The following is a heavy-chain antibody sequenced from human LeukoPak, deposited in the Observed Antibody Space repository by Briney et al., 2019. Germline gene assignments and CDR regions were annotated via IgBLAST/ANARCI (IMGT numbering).Heavy chain of an antibody. CDR1: GFTFSSYW. CDR3: ARGGGTYYYDSSGYYYY. J-gene: IGHJ4*02. CDR2: IKQDGCEK. Sequence: QTGGSLRLSCAASGFTFSSYWMSWVRQAPGKGLEWVANIKQDGCEKYYVDSVKGRFTISRDNAKNSLYLQMNSLRAEDTAVYYCARGGGTYYYDSSGYYYYWGQGTLVTVSS. D-gene: IGHD3-22*01. V-gene: IGHV3-7*04.